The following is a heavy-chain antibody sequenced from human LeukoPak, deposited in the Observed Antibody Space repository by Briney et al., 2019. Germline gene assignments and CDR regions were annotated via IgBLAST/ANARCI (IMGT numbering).Heavy chain of an antibody. Sequence: GGSLRLSCAASGFTFSSYAMTWVRQAPGKGLEWVSSISASSDSTYYADSVKGRFTISRDNSKNTLYLQMNSLRAEDTAVYYCARDWNYYDSSGLFDYWGQGTLVTVSS. CDR2: ISASSDST. V-gene: IGHV3-23*01. D-gene: IGHD3-22*01. CDR1: GFTFSSYA. CDR3: ARDWNYYDSSGLFDY. J-gene: IGHJ4*02.